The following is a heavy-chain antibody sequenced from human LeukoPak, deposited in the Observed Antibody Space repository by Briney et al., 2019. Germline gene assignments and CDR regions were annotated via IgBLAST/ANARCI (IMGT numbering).Heavy chain of an antibody. CDR1: GFTFTTYW. CDR3: AKDRQQWLGWGEDY. Sequence: PGGSLRLSCAASGFTFTTYWMAWVRQFPGKGLEWVANINQDGTEKYSVDSVKGRFTISRDNAKNSLYLQMNSLRAEDTAVYYCAKDRQQWLGWGEDYWGQGTLVTVSS. D-gene: IGHD6-19*01. V-gene: IGHV3-7*01. J-gene: IGHJ4*02. CDR2: INQDGTEK.